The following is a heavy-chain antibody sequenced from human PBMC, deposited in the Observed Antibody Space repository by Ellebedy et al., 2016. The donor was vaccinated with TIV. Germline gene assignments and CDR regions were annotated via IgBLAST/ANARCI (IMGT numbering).Heavy chain of an antibody. J-gene: IGHJ4*02. CDR1: GFTFSDHY. V-gene: IGHV3-72*01. CDR2: SRNNAKSYTT. CDR3: GHIVVVTATGY. D-gene: IGHD2-21*02. Sequence: GESLKISCAVSGFTFSDHYMDWVRLAPGKGPEWVGRSRNNAKSYTTDYAASVKGRFAISRDDSKHSLYLQMNSLKTEDTAVYYCGHIVVVTATGYWGQGTLVTVSS.